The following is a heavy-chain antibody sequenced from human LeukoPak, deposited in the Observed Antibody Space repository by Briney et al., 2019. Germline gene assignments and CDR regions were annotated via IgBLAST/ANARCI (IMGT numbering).Heavy chain of an antibody. CDR3: ASLQSGGDGPPLVEH. D-gene: IGHD2-21*01. J-gene: IGHJ1*01. CDR2: ISSSSSTI. CDR1: GFTFSSYS. V-gene: IGHV3-48*01. Sequence: PGGSLRLSCAASGFTFSSYSMNWVRQAPGKGLEWVSYISSSSSTIYYADSVKGRFTISRDNAKNSLYLQMNSLRAEDTAVYYCASLQSGGDGPPLVEHWGQGTLVTVSS.